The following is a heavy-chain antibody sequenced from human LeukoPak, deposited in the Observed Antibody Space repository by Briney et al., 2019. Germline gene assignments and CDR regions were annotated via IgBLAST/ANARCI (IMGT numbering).Heavy chain of an antibody. D-gene: IGHD3-22*01. J-gene: IGHJ6*02. CDR3: ARGDTMIVVVPQPLYYYYGMDV. CDR2: INPNSGGT. CDR1: GYTFTGYY. V-gene: IGHV1-2*02. Sequence: ASVTVSCKASGYTFTGYYMHWVRQAPGQGLEWMGWINPNSGGTNYAQTFQGRVTITRDTSISTAYMELSRLRSDDTAVYYCARGDTMIVVVPQPLYYYYGMDVWGQGTTVTVSS.